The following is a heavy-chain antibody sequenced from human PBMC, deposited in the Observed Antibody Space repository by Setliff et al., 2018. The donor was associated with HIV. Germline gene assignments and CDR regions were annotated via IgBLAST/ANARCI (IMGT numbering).Heavy chain of an antibody. Sequence: GASVKVSCKASGYTFTDYYMHWVRQAPGQGLEWMGWINPHSGGTEYAQKFQGRVTMTRDTSISTAYMELSRLRSDDTAVYFCARVFYYGSGSHYESNLDSWGQGTLVTVSS. CDR3: ARVFYYGSGSHYESNLDS. D-gene: IGHD3-10*01. J-gene: IGHJ5*01. V-gene: IGHV1-2*02. CDR2: INPHSGGT. CDR1: GYTFTDYY.